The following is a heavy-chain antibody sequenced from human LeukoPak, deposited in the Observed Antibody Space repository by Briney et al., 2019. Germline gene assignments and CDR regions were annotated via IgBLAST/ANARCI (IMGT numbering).Heavy chain of an antibody. CDR3: AKDWEERWPKGPFDY. CDR1: GFTFSSYA. Sequence: GGSLRLSCAASGFTFSSYAMSWVRQAPGKGLEWISAISGSGGSTYYADSVKGRFTISRDNSKNTLYLQMNSLRAEDTAVYYCAKDWEERWPKGPFDYWGQGTLVTVSS. CDR2: ISGSGGST. J-gene: IGHJ4*02. V-gene: IGHV3-23*01. D-gene: IGHD5-24*01.